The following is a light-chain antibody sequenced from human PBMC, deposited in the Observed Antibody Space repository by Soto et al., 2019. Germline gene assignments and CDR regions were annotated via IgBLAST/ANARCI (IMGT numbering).Light chain of an antibody. Sequence: EIVMTQSPATLSVSTGDRATLSCRASQSVSNSLAWYQQKPGQAPRLLIYAASTRATGVPVRFSGSGSGTGFTLTISSLQYEDFAIYYCQQYDNWPSITFGQGTRLEIK. J-gene: IGKJ5*01. V-gene: IGKV3-15*01. CDR1: QSVSNS. CDR2: AAS. CDR3: QQYDNWPSIT.